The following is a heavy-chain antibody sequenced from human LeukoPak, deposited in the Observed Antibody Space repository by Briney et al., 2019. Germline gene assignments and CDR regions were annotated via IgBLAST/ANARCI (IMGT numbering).Heavy chain of an antibody. CDR3: AKGRGYSYGYRYYSDY. Sequence: GGSLRLSCAASGFTFSSYAMSWVRQAPGKGLEWVSAISGSGGSTYYADSVKGRFTISRDNSKNTLYLQMNSLRAEDTAVYYCAKGRGYSYGYRYYSDYWGQGTLVTVSS. CDR2: ISGSGGST. CDR1: GFTFSSYA. V-gene: IGHV3-23*01. J-gene: IGHJ4*02. D-gene: IGHD5-18*01.